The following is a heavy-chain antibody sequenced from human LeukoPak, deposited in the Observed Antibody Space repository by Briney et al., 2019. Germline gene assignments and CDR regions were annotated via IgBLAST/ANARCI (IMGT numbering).Heavy chain of an antibody. Sequence: SETLSLTCTVSGGSISSGDYYWSWIRQPPGKGLEWIGYIYYSGSTYYNPSLKSRVTISVDTSKNQFSLKLSSVTAADTAVYCCARVPRYYYGMDVWGQGTTVTVSS. J-gene: IGHJ6*02. CDR1: GGSISSGDYY. V-gene: IGHV4-30-4*01. CDR3: ARVPRYYYGMDV. CDR2: IYYSGST.